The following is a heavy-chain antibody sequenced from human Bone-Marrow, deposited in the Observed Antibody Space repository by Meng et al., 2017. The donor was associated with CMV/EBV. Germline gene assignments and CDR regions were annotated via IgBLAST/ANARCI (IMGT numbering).Heavy chain of an antibody. D-gene: IGHD4-23*01. CDR1: GYTFTSYG. CDR3: AKGSVVTTLGDYYYYGMDV. V-gene: IGHV1-18*01. J-gene: IGHJ6*02. CDR2: ISGYSGTT. Sequence: ASVKFSCKASGYTFTSYGISWVRQAPGQGLEWMGWISGYSGTTNYAQKLQGRVTLTTDTSTSTAYMELRSLRDEDTAVYYCAKGSVVTTLGDYYYYGMDVWGQGTTVTVSS.